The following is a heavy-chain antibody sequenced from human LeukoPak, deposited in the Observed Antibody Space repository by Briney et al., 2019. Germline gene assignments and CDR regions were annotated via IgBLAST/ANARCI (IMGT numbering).Heavy chain of an antibody. V-gene: IGHV3-30*03. D-gene: IGHD3-22*01. CDR3: RAATRYLDYYYDY. CDR2: ISSDVTNK. J-gene: IGHJ4*02. CDR1: RFTFSIFG. Sequence: GGSLRLSCAASRFTFSIFGMHWVRQAPGKGLEWIAVISSDVTNKYYADSVRGRFTISRDNSKDTLYLQMSSLRIEDTAIYYCRAATRYLDYYYDYWGQGTLVTVSS.